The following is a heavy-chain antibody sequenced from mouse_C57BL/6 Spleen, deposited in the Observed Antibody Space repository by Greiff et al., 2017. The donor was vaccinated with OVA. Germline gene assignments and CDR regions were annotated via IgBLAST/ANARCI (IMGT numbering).Heavy chain of an antibody. V-gene: IGHV1-42*01. CDR2: INPSTGGT. CDR3: ARGGLRPWYFDV. Sequence: EVKLQESGPELVKPGASVKISCKASGYSFTGYYMNWVKQSPEKSLEWIGEINPSTGGTTYNQKFKAKATLTVDKSSSTAYMQLKSLTSEDSAVYDCARGGLRPWYFDVWGTGTTVTVSS. D-gene: IGHD2-4*01. J-gene: IGHJ1*03. CDR1: GYSFTGYY.